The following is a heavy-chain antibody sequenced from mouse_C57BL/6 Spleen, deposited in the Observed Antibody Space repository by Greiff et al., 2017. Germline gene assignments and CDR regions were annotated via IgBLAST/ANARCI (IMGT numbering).Heavy chain of an antibody. CDR2: IYPGDGDT. V-gene: IGHV1-82*01. Sequence: QVHVKQSGPELVKPGASVKISCKASGYAFSSSWMNWVKQRPGKGLEWIGRIYPGDGDTNYNGKFKGKATLTADKSSSTAYMQLSSLTSEDSAVYYCARKGYGSSTGYFDVWGTGTTVTVSS. CDR1: GYAFSSSW. CDR3: ARKGYGSSTGYFDV. J-gene: IGHJ1*03. D-gene: IGHD1-1*01.